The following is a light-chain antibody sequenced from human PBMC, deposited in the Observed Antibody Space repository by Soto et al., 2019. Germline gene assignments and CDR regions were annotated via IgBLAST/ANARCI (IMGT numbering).Light chain of an antibody. Sequence: DIQMTQSPSSLSASVGDRVTITCQASQDISNYLNWYQQKPGQAPKLLIYEASNLETGVPSRFSGSGSGTDFTFTISSLQPEDIATYYCHQYDNLPLTFGGGTKVEIK. V-gene: IGKV1-33*01. CDR2: EAS. J-gene: IGKJ4*01. CDR1: QDISNY. CDR3: HQYDNLPLT.